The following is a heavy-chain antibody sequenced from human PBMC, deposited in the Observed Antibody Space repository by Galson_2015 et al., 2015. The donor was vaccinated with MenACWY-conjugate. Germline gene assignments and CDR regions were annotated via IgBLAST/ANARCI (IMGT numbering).Heavy chain of an antibody. V-gene: IGHV5-51*03. CDR2: VYPGDSET. CDR1: GYSFTSYR. CDR3: ARGRFTYGDAFDI. Sequence: QSGAEVKKPGESLKISCKGSGYSFTSYRIGWVRQMPGKGLEWMGIVYPGDSETRYSPSFQGQVTISADKSISTAYLQWSSLKASDTAMYYCARGRFTYGDAFDIWGQGTMVTVSS. D-gene: IGHD5-18*01. J-gene: IGHJ3*02.